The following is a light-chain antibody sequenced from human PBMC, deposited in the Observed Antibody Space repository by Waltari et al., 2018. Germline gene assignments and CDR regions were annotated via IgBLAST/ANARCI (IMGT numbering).Light chain of an antibody. J-gene: IGLJ3*02. Sequence: SYELTHPPSVSVSPGQTARSSCAGDSLQQQYAFWFRQRPGQAPVLMRYEHNKMPPGIPERVSGSTSGTTVTLTISAVQAEDEAVYYCQSAEFGATSYWVFGGGTKLTVL. CDR3: QSAEFGATSYWV. V-gene: IGLV3-25*03. CDR1: SLQQQY. CDR2: EHN.